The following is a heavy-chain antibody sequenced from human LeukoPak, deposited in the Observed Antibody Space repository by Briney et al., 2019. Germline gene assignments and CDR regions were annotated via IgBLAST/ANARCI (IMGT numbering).Heavy chain of an antibody. D-gene: IGHD4-17*01. J-gene: IGHJ4*02. CDR2: IYHSGST. V-gene: IGHV4-4*02. CDR1: GASISTTNW. CDR3: ARSRYGDYDY. Sequence: SETLSLTCAVSGASISTTNWWSWVLQPPGKGLEWIGEIYHSGSTNYNPSLKSRVTISIDKSNNQFSLKLSSVTAADTAVYYCARSRYGDYDYWGQGTLVTVSS.